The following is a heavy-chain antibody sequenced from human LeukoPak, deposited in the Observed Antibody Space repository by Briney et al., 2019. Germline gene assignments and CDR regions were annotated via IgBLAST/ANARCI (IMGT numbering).Heavy chain of an antibody. CDR1: GFTFSSYE. CDR2: ISSSGSTI. V-gene: IGHV3-48*03. D-gene: IGHD3-22*01. Sequence: GGSLRLSCPASGFTFSSYEMNWVRQAPGKGLEWVSYISSSGSTIYYADSVKGRFTISRDNSKNSLYLQMNSLRAEDTALYYCAKVGGYHYYYYMDVWGKGTTVTVSS. J-gene: IGHJ6*03. CDR3: AKVGGYHYYYYMDV.